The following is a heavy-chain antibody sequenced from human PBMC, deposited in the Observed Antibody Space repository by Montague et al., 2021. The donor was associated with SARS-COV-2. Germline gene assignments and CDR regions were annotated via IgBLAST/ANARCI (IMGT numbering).Heavy chain of an antibody. CDR1: GGSISSYY. CDR3: AGISKYSYWFYYYGLDV. CDR2: VYYSGST. D-gene: IGHD5-18*01. J-gene: IGHJ6*02. V-gene: IGHV4-59*01. Sequence: SETLSLTCTVSGGSISSYYWSWIRQPPGKGLEWIGYVYYSGSTXSXPSXXXRVPISIDTSKNQFSLKLSSVTAAATAVYDCAGISKYSYWFYYYGLDVWGQGTTVTVSS.